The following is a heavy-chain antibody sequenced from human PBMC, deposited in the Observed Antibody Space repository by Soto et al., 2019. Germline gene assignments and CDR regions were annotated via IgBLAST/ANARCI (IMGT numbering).Heavy chain of an antibody. J-gene: IGHJ4*02. D-gene: IGHD4-17*01. CDR1: GLTFSSYA. Sequence: EVQLLESGGGLVQPGGSLRLSCAASGLTFSSYAMSWVRQAPGKGLEWVSGISTSGGSTYYADPVKGRFTISRDNSKNTLYLQMNSLRAEDTAVYYCAKHLTTHITGLDCWGQGTLVTVSS. CDR3: AKHLTTHITGLDC. V-gene: IGHV3-23*01. CDR2: ISTSGGST.